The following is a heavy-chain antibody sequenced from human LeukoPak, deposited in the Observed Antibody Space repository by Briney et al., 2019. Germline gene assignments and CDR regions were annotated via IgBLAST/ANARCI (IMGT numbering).Heavy chain of an antibody. CDR1: GYTFTSYD. V-gene: IGHV1-8*01. J-gene: IGHJ5*02. D-gene: IGHD2-2*01. Sequence: GASVKVSCTASGYTFTSYDINWVREATGDGLEWMGWMNPNSSNPGYTKKFPGRVTMTRNTSISTAYMELSSLRSEDTAVYCCVRGCCSSTSCYFGYWFDPWGQGTLVTVSS. CDR2: MNPNSSNP. CDR3: VRGCCSSTSCYFGYWFDP.